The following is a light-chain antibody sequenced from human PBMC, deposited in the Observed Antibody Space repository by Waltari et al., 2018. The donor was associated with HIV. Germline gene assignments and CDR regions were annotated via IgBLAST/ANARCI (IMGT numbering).Light chain of an antibody. V-gene: IGKV3-20*01. CDR2: GAS. J-gene: IGKJ2*01. CDR1: QNIVNSN. CDR3: QQYGISPPNI. Sequence: IVLTQSPGTLSLSPGERATLSCRASQNIVNSNLAWYQQKPGQAPRLLIYGASNRATGIPDRFGGSGSVTDFTLTISRLEPEDSAIYYCQQYGISPPNIFGLGTRLEIK.